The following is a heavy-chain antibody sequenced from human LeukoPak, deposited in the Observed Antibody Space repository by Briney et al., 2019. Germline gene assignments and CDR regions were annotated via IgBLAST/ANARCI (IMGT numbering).Heavy chain of an antibody. CDR1: GFTFSSYG. Sequence: PGGSLRLSCAASGFTFSSYGMTWVCMAPPKGLGWVSYISSSSSTIYYSDSVKGRFTISRDNAKNSLYLQMNSLRDEDTAVYYCARGRYSSGWYDNSALNWFDPWGQGTLVTVSS. CDR3: ARGRYSSGWYDNSALNWFDP. V-gene: IGHV3-48*02. J-gene: IGHJ5*02. CDR2: ISSSSSTI. D-gene: IGHD6-19*01.